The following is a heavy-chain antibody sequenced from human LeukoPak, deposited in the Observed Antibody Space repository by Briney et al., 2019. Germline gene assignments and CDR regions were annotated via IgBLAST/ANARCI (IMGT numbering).Heavy chain of an antibody. D-gene: IGHD2-8*01. CDR2: ISAYNGNT. V-gene: IGHV1-18*01. Sequence: GASVKVSCKASGYTFTSYGISWVRQAPGQGLEWMGWISAYNGNTNYAQKLQGRVTMTTDTSTSTAYMELRSLRSDDTAVYYCARNNGDYYYYGMDVWGQGTTVTVSS. CDR3: ARNNGDYYYYGMDV. J-gene: IGHJ6*02. CDR1: GYTFTSYG.